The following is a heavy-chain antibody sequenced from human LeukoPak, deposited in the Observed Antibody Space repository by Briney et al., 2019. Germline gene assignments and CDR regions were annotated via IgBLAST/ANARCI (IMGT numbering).Heavy chain of an antibody. CDR2: ISGGSRTI. CDR1: GFTFSSYT. J-gene: IGHJ4*02. Sequence: PGGSLRLSCAASGFTFSSYTMNWVRQAPGKGLERLSYISGGSRTIYYADSVKGRFTISRDNAKNSLYLQMNSLRDEDTAMYYCASRSTYLDYWGQGTLVTVSS. D-gene: IGHD5/OR15-5a*01. CDR3: ASRSTYLDY. V-gene: IGHV3-48*02.